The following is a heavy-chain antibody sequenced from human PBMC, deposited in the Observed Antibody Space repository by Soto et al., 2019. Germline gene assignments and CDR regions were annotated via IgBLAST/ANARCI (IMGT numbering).Heavy chain of an antibody. CDR3: ARARQRDTGRGLDV. CDR1: GDSINNYF. J-gene: IGHJ6*02. V-gene: IGHV4-59*01. CDR2: ISYSGST. Sequence: SETQSLTCTISGDSINNYFWNWIRQTPGKGLEWIGYISYSGSTSYNPSLQSRVTISSDTSKNHFSLKPSSVTAADTAVYYCARARQRDTGRGLDVWGQGTTVTVSS. D-gene: IGHD5-18*01.